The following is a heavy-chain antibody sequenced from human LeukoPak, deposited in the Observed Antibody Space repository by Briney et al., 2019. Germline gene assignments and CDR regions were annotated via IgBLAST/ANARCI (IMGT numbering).Heavy chain of an antibody. D-gene: IGHD5-18*01. Sequence: GGSLRLSCAASGFTFSSYGMHWVRQAPGKGLEWVAVISYDGSNKYYADSVKGRFTISRDNSKNTLYLQMNSLRAEDTAVYYCAKDKRRRGYSYGYSHDGMDVWGQGTTVTVSS. CDR1: GFTFSSYG. CDR3: AKDKRRRGYSYGYSHDGMDV. V-gene: IGHV3-30*18. CDR2: ISYDGSNK. J-gene: IGHJ6*02.